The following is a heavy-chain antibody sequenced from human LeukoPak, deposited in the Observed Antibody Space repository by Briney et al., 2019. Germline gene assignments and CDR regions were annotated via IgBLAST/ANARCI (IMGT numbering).Heavy chain of an antibody. CDR1: GGSFSGYY. Sequence: SETLSLTCAVYGGSFSGYYWSWIRQPPGKGLEWIGEINHSGSTNYNPSLKSRVTISVDTSKNQFSLKLSSVTAADTAVYYCARHKALNIVAIVNNWFDPWGQGTLVTVSS. CDR2: INHSGST. D-gene: IGHD5-12*01. V-gene: IGHV4-34*01. CDR3: ARHKALNIVAIVNNWFDP. J-gene: IGHJ5*02.